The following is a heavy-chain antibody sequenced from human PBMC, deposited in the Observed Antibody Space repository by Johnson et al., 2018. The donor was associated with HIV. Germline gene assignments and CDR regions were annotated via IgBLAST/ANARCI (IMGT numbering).Heavy chain of an antibody. CDR1: GFTVSSNY. V-gene: IGHV3-66*01. Sequence: VYLVESGGGLVQPGGSLRLSCAASGFTVSSNYMSWVRQAPGKGLEWVSVIYSGASTYYADSVKGRFTISRDNSKNTLYLQMNSLRAEDTAVYYCARELVLYSSGWYAPDAFDIWGQGTMVTVSS. CDR2: IYSGAST. J-gene: IGHJ3*02. CDR3: ARELVLYSSGWYAPDAFDI. D-gene: IGHD6-19*01.